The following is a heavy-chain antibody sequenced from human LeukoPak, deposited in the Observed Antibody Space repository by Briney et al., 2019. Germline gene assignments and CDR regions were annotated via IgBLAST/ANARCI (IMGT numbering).Heavy chain of an antibody. CDR1: GNSISSGDNY. CDR3: ATSDYSSRGAFYYYYYCYMDV. D-gene: IGHD6-19*01. CDR2: IYSSGST. V-gene: IGHV4-61*08. J-gene: IGHJ6*03. Sequence: PSETLSLTCTVSGNSISSGDNYWSWIRQPPGKGLEWIGYIYSSGSTNCNPSLKSRVTISVDTSKNQFSLKLSSVTAADTAVYYCATSDYSSRGAFYYYYYCYMDVWGKGTTVTVSS.